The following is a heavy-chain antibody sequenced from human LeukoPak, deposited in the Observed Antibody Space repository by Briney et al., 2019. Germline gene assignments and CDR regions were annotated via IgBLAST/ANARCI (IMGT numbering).Heavy chain of an antibody. J-gene: IGHJ5*02. D-gene: IGHD3-16*01. CDR1: GFTFSSYG. Sequence: PGGSLRLSCAASGFTFSSYGMHWVRQAPGKGLEWVAVIWYDGSNKYYADSVKGRFTISRDNAKNSLYLQMNSLRAEDTAVYYCATRRGRGWFDPWGQGTLVTVSS. CDR2: IWYDGSNK. CDR3: ATRRGRGWFDP. V-gene: IGHV3-33*03.